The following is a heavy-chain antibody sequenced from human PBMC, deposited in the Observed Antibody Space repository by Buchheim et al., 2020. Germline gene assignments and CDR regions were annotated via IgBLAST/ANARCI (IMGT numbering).Heavy chain of an antibody. CDR3: ARGFKSSSSEGVYYFDY. CDR2: INHSGST. V-gene: IGHV4-34*01. D-gene: IGHD6-6*01. CDR1: GGSFSGYY. J-gene: IGHJ4*02. Sequence: QVQLQQWGAGLLKPSETLSLTCAVYGGSFSGYYWSWIRQPPGKGLEWIGEINHSGSTNYNPSLKSRVTISVDTSKNQFSLKLSSVTAADTAVYYCARGFKSSSSEGVYYFDYWAREP.